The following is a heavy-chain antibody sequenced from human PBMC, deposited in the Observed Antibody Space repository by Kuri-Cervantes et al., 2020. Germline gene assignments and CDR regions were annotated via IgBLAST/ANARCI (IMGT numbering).Heavy chain of an antibody. D-gene: IGHD1-26*01. Sequence: GESLKISCAASGFTFSSSAVHWVRQAPGKGLEGVAVISYDGSKKYYADSVKGRFTISRDNSKNTLYLKMNSLRAEDTPVYYCARGSKNVWGLLIGGYLQHWGQGTLVTVSS. J-gene: IGHJ1*01. V-gene: IGHV3-30-3*01. CDR1: GFTFSSSA. CDR3: ARGSKNVWGLLIGGYLQH. CDR2: ISYDGSKK.